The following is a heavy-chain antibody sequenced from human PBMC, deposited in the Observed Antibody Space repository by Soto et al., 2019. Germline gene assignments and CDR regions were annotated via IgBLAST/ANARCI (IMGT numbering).Heavy chain of an antibody. J-gene: IGHJ6*02. Sequence: PGESLKISCKGSGYSFTSYWIGWVRQMPGKGLEWMGIIYPGDSDTRYSPSFQGQVTISADKSISTAYLQWSSLKASDTAMYFCSRHVIAAAGKRDYYYGMDVWGQGTTVTVSS. CDR2: IYPGDSDT. CDR3: SRHVIAAAGKRDYYYGMDV. V-gene: IGHV5-51*01. D-gene: IGHD6-13*01. CDR1: GYSFTSYW.